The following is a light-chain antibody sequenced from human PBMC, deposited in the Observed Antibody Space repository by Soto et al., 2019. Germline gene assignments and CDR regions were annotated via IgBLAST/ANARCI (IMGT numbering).Light chain of an antibody. V-gene: IGKV1D-16*01. CDR1: QGIRNL. CDR2: GTS. CDR3: QQYDSYPIT. Sequence: DIQMTQSPSSLSASVGDRVTITCRASQGIRNLLVWYQQKPEKAPKSLIYGTSNLESGVPARCRGSGAGTAYTLTLSSLQPEDFATYYCQQYDSYPITFGQGTRLEIK. J-gene: IGKJ5*01.